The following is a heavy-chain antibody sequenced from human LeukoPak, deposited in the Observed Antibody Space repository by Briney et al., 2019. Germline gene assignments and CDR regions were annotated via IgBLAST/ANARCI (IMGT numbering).Heavy chain of an antibody. CDR3: ARDGLENLEYYFDY. CDR2: ISSSSSYI. J-gene: IGHJ4*02. Sequence: GGSLRLSCAASGFTFSSYSMNWVRQAPGKGLEWVSSISSSSSYIYYADSVKGRFTISRDNAKNSLYLQVNSLRAEDTAVYYCARDGLENLEYYFDYWGQGTLVTVSS. D-gene: IGHD3/OR15-3a*01. V-gene: IGHV3-21*01. CDR1: GFTFSSYS.